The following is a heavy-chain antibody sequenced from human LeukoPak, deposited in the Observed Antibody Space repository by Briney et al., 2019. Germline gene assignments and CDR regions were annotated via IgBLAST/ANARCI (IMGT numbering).Heavy chain of an antibody. CDR3: ATVDYYGSGSFGYVFDP. Sequence: ASLTVSCKVSGYTLTELSMHWVRQTPGTGLERVGGFETEDGETIYEQKFQGRVTMTEDTSTDPAYMELSSLRSEDTAVYYCATVDYYGSGSFGYVFDPWGQGTLVTVSS. CDR1: GYTLTELS. CDR2: FETEDGET. J-gene: IGHJ5*02. V-gene: IGHV1-24*01. D-gene: IGHD3-10*01.